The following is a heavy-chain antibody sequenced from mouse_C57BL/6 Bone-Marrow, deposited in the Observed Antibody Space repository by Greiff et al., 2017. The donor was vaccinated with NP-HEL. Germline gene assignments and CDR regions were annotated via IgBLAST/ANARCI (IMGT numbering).Heavy chain of an antibody. CDR1: GFTFSDYG. CDR3: ARRPYYYGSSYGAMDY. CDR2: ISNLAYSI. V-gene: IGHV5-15*04. Sequence: DVQLVESGGGLVQPGGSLKLSCAASGFTFSDYGMAWVRQAPRKGPEWVAFISNLAYSIYYADTVTGRFTISRENAKNTLYLEMSSLRSEDTAMYYCARRPYYYGSSYGAMDYWGQGTSVTVSS. J-gene: IGHJ4*01. D-gene: IGHD1-1*01.